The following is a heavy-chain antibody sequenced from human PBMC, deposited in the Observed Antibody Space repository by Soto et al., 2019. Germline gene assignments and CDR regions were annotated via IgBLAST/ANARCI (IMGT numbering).Heavy chain of an antibody. J-gene: IGHJ6*02. Sequence: SETLSLTCTXSGDSVTSVSDYWSWIRQPPGKGLEWIGYIYYSGSADYNPSLGSRVTISIDTSKNQFSLKPTSVTAADTAVYYCARGVGFGYYYYHMDLWGQGTTVTVSS. D-gene: IGHD3-10*01. CDR2: IYYSGSA. V-gene: IGHV4-61*01. CDR1: GDSVTSVSDY. CDR3: ARGVGFGYYYYHMDL.